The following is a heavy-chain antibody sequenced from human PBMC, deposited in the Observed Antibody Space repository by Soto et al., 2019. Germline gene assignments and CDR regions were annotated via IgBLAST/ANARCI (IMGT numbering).Heavy chain of an antibody. J-gene: IGHJ4*02. Sequence: GGSLRLSCAASGFTFSSYGMHWVRQAPGKGLEWVAVISYDGSNKYYADSVKGRFTISRDNSKNTLYLQMNSLRAEDTAVYYCAKDRRAMIVARSFDYWGQGTLVTVSS. D-gene: IGHD3-22*01. V-gene: IGHV3-30*18. CDR1: GFTFSSYG. CDR2: ISYDGSNK. CDR3: AKDRRAMIVARSFDY.